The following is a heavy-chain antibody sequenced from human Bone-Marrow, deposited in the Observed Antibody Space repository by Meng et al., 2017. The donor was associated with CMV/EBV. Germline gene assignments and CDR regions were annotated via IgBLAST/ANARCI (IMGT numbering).Heavy chain of an antibody. V-gene: IGHV4-61*01. D-gene: IGHD2-2*01. J-gene: IGHJ5*02. CDR3: AKHLYDVGYCSSTSCRWNWFDP. CDR1: GGSVSSDSYY. CDR2: IYKSGST. Sequence: SETLSLTCSVSGGSVSSDSYYWSWIRQPPGKGPEWIGHIYKSGSTSYNPSLKSRVNISIDTSKNQFSLNLTSVTAADTAVYYCAKHLYDVGYCSSTSCRWNWFDPWGQGTLVTVSS.